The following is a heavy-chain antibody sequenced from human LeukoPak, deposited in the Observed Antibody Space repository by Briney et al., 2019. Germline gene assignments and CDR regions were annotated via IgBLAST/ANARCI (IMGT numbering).Heavy chain of an antibody. CDR3: ATFSGSWDFDY. Sequence: PGGSLRLSCAASGFTFSSYSVNWVRQAPGKGLEWVSYISSSSSYIYYADSVKGRFTISRDNAKNSLYLQMNSLRAEDTAVYYCATFSGSWDFDYWGQGTLVTVSS. CDR2: ISSSSSYI. CDR1: GFTFSSYS. V-gene: IGHV3-21*01. J-gene: IGHJ4*02. D-gene: IGHD6-13*01.